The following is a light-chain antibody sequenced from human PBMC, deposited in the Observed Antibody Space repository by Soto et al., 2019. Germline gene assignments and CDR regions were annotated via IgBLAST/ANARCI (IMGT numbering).Light chain of an antibody. J-gene: IGLJ1*01. CDR2: SNN. CDR1: SSNIGSNT. Sequence: QSVLTQPPSASGTPGQRVTISCSGSSSNIGSNTVNWYQQLPGTAPKLLIYSNNERPSGVPDRFSGSKSGTSASLAISGLQSEDEADYYCAAYDDSLDGQVFGTGTKVTVL. CDR3: AAYDDSLDGQV. V-gene: IGLV1-44*01.